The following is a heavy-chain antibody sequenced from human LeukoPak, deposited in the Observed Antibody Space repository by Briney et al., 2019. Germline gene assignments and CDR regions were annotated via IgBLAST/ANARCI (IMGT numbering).Heavy chain of an antibody. CDR3: ARGRAVAGLKFDR. Sequence: GGSLRLSCAASGFTFGSYWMSWVREAPGKGLEWVANIKQDGSEKYYVDSVKGRFTISRDNAKNSLYLQMNSLRAEDTAVYYCARGRAVAGLKFDRWGQGTLVTVSS. D-gene: IGHD6-19*01. J-gene: IGHJ5*02. V-gene: IGHV3-7*01. CDR1: GFTFGSYW. CDR2: IKQDGSEK.